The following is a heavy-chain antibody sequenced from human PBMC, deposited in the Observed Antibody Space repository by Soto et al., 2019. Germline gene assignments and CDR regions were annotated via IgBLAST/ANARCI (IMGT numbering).Heavy chain of an antibody. CDR3: ARGVAATDAFDI. D-gene: IGHD6-25*01. CDR1: GGSISSGGYY. CDR2: IYYSGST. Sequence: QVQLQESGPGLVKPSQTLSLTCTVSGGSISSGGYYWSWIRQHPGKGLEWIGYIYYSGSTYYNPSLKSRVSISVDTSKTQFSLKLSSVTAADTAVYYCARGVAATDAFDIWGQGTMVTVSS. J-gene: IGHJ3*02. V-gene: IGHV4-31*03.